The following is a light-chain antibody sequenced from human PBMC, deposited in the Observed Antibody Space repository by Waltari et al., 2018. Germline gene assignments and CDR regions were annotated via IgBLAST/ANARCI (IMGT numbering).Light chain of an antibody. CDR2: GAS. V-gene: IGKV3-15*01. CDR1: QSVSRN. CDR3: QQYNDWPRT. Sequence: IVMTQSPATLPVSPGERATLSCSASQSVSRNLAWYQQKPGQSPRLLIYGASTRATGIAARFSGSGSETEFTLTISSLQSEDFALYYCQQYNDWPRTFGQGTKVEI. J-gene: IGKJ1*01.